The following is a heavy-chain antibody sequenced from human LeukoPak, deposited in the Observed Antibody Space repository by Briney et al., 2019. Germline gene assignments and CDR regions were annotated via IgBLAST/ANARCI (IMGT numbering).Heavy chain of an antibody. CDR3: ARDQAAVTTPLDWSFAL. D-gene: IGHD4-17*01. Sequence: GAPVKVSCKASGYTFTSYGISWVRQAPGQGLEWMGWISAYNGNTNYAQKFQGRVTITRDTSTSTLYMELSSLRSEDTAVYYCARDQAAVTTPLDWSFALWGRGTLVTVSS. CDR2: ISAYNGNT. V-gene: IGHV1-18*01. J-gene: IGHJ2*01. CDR1: GYTFTSYG.